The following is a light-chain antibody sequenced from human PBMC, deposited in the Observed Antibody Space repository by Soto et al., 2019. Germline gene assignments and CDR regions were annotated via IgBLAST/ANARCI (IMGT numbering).Light chain of an antibody. V-gene: IGLV1-44*01. CDR3: AAWDDSLGAVV. CDR1: SSNIGSNT. CDR2: SNN. J-gene: IGLJ2*01. Sequence: QSVLTQPPSASGTPGQRVTISCSGSSSNIGSNTVNWYQQLPGTAPKLLIYSNNQRPSGVPDRFSGSKSGTSASLAISGLQSDDDSDYYCAAWDDSLGAVVFGGGTQLTVL.